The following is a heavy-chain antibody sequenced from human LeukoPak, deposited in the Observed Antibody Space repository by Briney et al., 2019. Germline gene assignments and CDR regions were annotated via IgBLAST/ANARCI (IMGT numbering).Heavy chain of an antibody. Sequence: PGGSLRLSCAASGFTFSSHWMTWVRQAPGKGLEWVASIKQGGSERYYADSVKGRFTVSRDNAKNSLYLQVNSLSADDTAVYYCARGPNYADRADFHDSWGQGTKVTVSS. V-gene: IGHV3-7*01. CDR2: IKQGGSER. CDR3: ARGPNYADRADFHDS. CDR1: GFTFSSHW. D-gene: IGHD2-2*01. J-gene: IGHJ4*02.